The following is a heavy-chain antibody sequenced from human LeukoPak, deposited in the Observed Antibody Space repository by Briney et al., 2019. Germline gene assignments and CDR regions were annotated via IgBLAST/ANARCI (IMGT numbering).Heavy chain of an antibody. CDR2: ISSNGGST. Sequence: TGGSLRLSCSASGFTFSSYAMHWVRQAPGKGLEYVSAISSNGGSTYYADSVKGRFTISRDNSKNTLYLQMSSLRAVDTAVYYCVRRQGSYTNWFDPWGQGTLVTVSS. V-gene: IGHV3-64D*06. CDR1: GFTFSSYA. CDR3: VRRQGSYTNWFDP. J-gene: IGHJ5*02. D-gene: IGHD1-26*01.